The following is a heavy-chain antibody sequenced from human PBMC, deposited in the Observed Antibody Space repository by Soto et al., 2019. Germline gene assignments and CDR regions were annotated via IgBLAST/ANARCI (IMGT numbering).Heavy chain of an antibody. J-gene: IGHJ4*02. V-gene: IGHV5-51*01. CDR2: VYPSDSDV. D-gene: IGHD3-16*01. Sequence: PGESLKISFQGTGYRFSSSLICWVRQKPVKGLEWLGNVYPSDSDVRYSPAFEGQVTISADNSINTAYLQLLNLKASDTAIYYCTKGANRPFDSLGQGTRVTVSS. CDR3: TKGANRPFDS. CDR1: GYRFSSSL.